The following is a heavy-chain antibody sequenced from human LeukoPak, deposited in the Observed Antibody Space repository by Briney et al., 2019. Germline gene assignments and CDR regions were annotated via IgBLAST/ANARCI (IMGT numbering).Heavy chain of an antibody. CDR3: AREVHYYDSSGYYLG. Sequence: PSETLSLTCTVSGGSVSSGSYYWSWIRQPPGKGLEWIGYIYYSGSTNYNPSLKSRVTISVDMSKNQFSLKLSSVTAADTAVYYCAREVHYYDSSGYYLGWGQGTLVTVSS. J-gene: IGHJ4*02. V-gene: IGHV4-61*01. D-gene: IGHD3-22*01. CDR2: IYYSGST. CDR1: GGSVSSGSYY.